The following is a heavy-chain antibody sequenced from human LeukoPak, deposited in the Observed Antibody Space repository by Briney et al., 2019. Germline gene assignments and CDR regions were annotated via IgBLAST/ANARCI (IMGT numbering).Heavy chain of an antibody. D-gene: IGHD3-10*01. CDR3: ARASWRFGELSFFGDAFDI. Sequence: GGSLRLSCAASGFTFSSYWMHWVRQAPGKGLVWVSRINSDGSSTSYADSVKGRFTISRDNAKNTLYLQMNSLRAEDTAVYYCARASWRFGELSFFGDAFDIWGQGTMVTVSS. CDR1: GFTFSSYW. J-gene: IGHJ3*02. V-gene: IGHV3-74*01. CDR2: INSDGSST.